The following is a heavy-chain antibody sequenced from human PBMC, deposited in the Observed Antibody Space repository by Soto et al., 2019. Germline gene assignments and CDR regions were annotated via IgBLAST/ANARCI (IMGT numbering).Heavy chain of an antibody. J-gene: IGHJ4*02. D-gene: IGHD3-10*01. Sequence: QVQLVQSGAEVKKPGSSVKVSCKASGGTFSSYTISWVRQAPGQGLEWMGRIIPSLGIANYAQKFQGRVTITEDKSTSTAYMELSSLRSEDTAVYYCAYTYYYGSGSLYWGQGTLVTVSS. CDR2: IIPSLGIA. CDR1: GGTFSSYT. V-gene: IGHV1-69*02. CDR3: AYTYYYGSGSLY.